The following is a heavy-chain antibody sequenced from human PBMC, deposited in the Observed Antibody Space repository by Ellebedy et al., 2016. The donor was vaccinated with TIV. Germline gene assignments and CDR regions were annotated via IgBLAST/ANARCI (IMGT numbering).Heavy chain of an antibody. D-gene: IGHD3-3*01. V-gene: IGHV3-21*01. J-gene: IGHJ6*03. CDR3: ARVPRFGATVYYYYMDV. Sequence: GESLKISXAASGFTFSSYSMNWVRQAPGKGLEWVSSISSSSSYIYYADSVKGRFTISRDNAKNSLYLQMNSLRAEDTAVYYCARVPRFGATVYYYYMDVWGKGTTVTVSS. CDR2: ISSSSSYI. CDR1: GFTFSSYS.